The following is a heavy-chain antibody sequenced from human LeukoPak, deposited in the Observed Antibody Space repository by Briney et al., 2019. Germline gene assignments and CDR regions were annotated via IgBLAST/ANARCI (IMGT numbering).Heavy chain of an antibody. CDR1: GYSFTSYW. Sequence: GESLKISCKGSGYSFTSYWIGWVRQMPGKGLEWMGIIYPGDSDTRYSPSFQGQVTISADKSISTAYLQWSSLKASDTAMYYCARRSLAGARPRAGYYYYMDVWGKGTTVTVSS. CDR2: IYPGDSDT. D-gene: IGHD3-16*01. J-gene: IGHJ6*03. V-gene: IGHV5-51*01. CDR3: ARRSLAGARPRAGYYYYMDV.